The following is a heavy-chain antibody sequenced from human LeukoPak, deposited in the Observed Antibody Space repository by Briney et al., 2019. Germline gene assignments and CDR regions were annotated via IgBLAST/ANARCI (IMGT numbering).Heavy chain of an antibody. Sequence: KPGGSLRLSCTASGFTFGDYAMSWFRQAPGKGLEWVGFIRSKAYGGTTEYAASVKGRFTISRDDSKSIAYLQMNSLKTEDTAVYYCTSAPTHCGSTSCYTEDGGGGGYCGQGTLVTVSS. J-gene: IGHJ4*02. V-gene: IGHV3-49*05. CDR3: TSAPTHCGSTSCYTEDGGGGGY. D-gene: IGHD2-2*02. CDR2: IRSKAYGGTT. CDR1: GFTFGDYA.